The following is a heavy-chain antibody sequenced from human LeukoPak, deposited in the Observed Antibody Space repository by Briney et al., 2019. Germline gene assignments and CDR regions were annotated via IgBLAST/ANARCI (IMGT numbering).Heavy chain of an antibody. CDR2: IYHSGST. CDR1: GGSISSYY. Sequence: KPSETLSLTCAVSGGSISSYYWSWIRQPPGKGLEWIGSIYHSGSTYYNPSLKSRVTISVDTSKNQFSLKLSSVTAADTAVYYCARRVFVGATKGVTNWGQGTLVTVSS. V-gene: IGHV4-59*01. CDR3: ARRVFVGATKGVTN. J-gene: IGHJ4*02. D-gene: IGHD1-26*01.